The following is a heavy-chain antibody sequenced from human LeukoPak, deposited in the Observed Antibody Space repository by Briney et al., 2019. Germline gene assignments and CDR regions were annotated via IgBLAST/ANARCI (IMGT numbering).Heavy chain of an antibody. CDR2: INHSGST. V-gene: IGHV4-34*01. CDR3: ARPSLRGVIRPLGY. D-gene: IGHD3-10*01. Sequence: PSETLSLTCAVYGGSFSGYYWSWIRQPPGKGLEWIGEINHSGSTNYNPSLKSRVTISVDTSKNQFSLKLSSVTAADTAVYYCARPSLRGVIRPLGYWGQGTLVTVSS. J-gene: IGHJ4*02. CDR1: GGSFSGYY.